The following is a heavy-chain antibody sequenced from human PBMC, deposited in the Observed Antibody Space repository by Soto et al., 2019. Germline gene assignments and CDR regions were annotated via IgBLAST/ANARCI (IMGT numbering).Heavy chain of an antibody. CDR3: ARGDTFAIVRAAIPAGSYYYGMDV. CDR1: GFTCSSYA. D-gene: IGHD2-2*02. CDR2: ISYDGSNK. Sequence: QVQLVESGGGVIQPGRSLRLSCAASGFTCSSYAMHWVRQAPGKGLELVAVISYDGSNKYYADSVKGRCTISRDNSKNKLYLKRNSRRADDTSVYYCARGDTFAIVRAAIPAGSYYYGMDVWGQGTTVAFAS. V-gene: IGHV3-30-3*01. J-gene: IGHJ6*02.